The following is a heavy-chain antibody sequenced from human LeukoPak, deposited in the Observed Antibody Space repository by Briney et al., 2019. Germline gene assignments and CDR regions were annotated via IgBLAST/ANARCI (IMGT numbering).Heavy chain of an antibody. Sequence: ASVNVSCKASAYTFTSYGISWVRQAPGQGLEWMGWISAYNGNTNYAQELQGRVTMTTDTSTTTAYMELRSLRSDDTAVYYCARDPPYYDSSGYYAFWGQGTLVTVSS. V-gene: IGHV1-18*01. CDR1: AYTFTSYG. CDR3: ARDPPYYDSSGYYAF. J-gene: IGHJ1*01. CDR2: ISAYNGNT. D-gene: IGHD3-22*01.